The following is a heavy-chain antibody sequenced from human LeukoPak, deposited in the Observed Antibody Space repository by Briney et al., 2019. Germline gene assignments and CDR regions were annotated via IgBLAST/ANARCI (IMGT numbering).Heavy chain of an antibody. CDR1: GFTVSSNY. Sequence: GGSLRLSCAASGFTVSSNYMSWVRQAPGKGLEWVSVIYSGDSTYYADSVKGRFTISRDNSKNTLYLQMNSLRAEDTAVYYCAKYVQEAYDYVDYWGQGTLVTVSS. CDR2: IYSGDST. V-gene: IGHV3-53*01. J-gene: IGHJ4*02. D-gene: IGHD3-16*01. CDR3: AKYVQEAYDYVDY.